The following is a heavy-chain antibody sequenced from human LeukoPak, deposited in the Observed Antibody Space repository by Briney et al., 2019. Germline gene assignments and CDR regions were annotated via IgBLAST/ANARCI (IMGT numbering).Heavy chain of an antibody. D-gene: IGHD4-17*01. J-gene: IGHJ4*02. V-gene: IGHV3-23*01. CDR3: ATHMTTVTTPFDY. CDR1: GFTFSNYA. CDR2: VGGRSSGT. Sequence: SGGSLRLSCAASGFTFSNYAVSWVRQAPRKGLEWVSTVGGRSSGTYYADSVKGRFTISRDNSENTFYLQMNSLRVEDTAVCYCATHMTTVTTPFDYWGQGTLVTVSS.